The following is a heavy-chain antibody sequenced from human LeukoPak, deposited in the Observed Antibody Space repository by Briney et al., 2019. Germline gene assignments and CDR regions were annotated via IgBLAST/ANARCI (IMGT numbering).Heavy chain of an antibody. CDR2: KKQDGSEK. V-gene: IGHV3-7*01. Sequence: GGSLRLSCAACGVTFSSYWMSWVRQAPGKGLEWVANKKQDGSEKYYVDSVKGRFTISRDNAKNSLYLQMNSLRAEDTAVYYCAREHYYDSSGYYYDAFDIWGQGTMVTVSS. D-gene: IGHD3-22*01. J-gene: IGHJ3*02. CDR3: AREHYYDSSGYYYDAFDI. CDR1: GVTFSSYW.